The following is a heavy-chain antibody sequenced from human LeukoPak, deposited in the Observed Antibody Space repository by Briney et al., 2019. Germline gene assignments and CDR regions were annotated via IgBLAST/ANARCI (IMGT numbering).Heavy chain of an antibody. CDR1: GYTLTELS. D-gene: IGHD4-11*01. V-gene: IGHV1-24*01. CDR3: ARMGGWRLHDYYYGMDV. J-gene: IGHJ6*02. CDR2: FDPEDGET. Sequence: GASVKVSCKFSGYTLTELSMRWVRQAPGKGLEWMGGFDPEDGETIYAQKFQGRVTMTEDTSTDTAYMELSSLRSEDTAVYYCARMGGWRLHDYYYGMDVWGQGTTVTVSS.